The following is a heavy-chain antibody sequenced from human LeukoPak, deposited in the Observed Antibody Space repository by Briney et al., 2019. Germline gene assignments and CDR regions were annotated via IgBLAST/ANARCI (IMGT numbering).Heavy chain of an antibody. Sequence: GGSLRLSCAASGFTVSSKYMSWVRQAPGKGLEWVSVIYSGGSTNYADSLKGRFTISRDNSKNTLYLQMNSLRAEDTAVYYCARGLGYGDYYDYYYMDVWGKGTTVTVSS. CDR3: ARGLGYGDYYDYYYMDV. CDR2: IYSGGST. J-gene: IGHJ6*03. D-gene: IGHD4-17*01. CDR1: GFTVSSKY. V-gene: IGHV3-53*01.